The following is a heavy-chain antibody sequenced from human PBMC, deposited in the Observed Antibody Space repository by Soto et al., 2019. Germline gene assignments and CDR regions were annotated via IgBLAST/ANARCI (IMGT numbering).Heavy chain of an antibody. J-gene: IGHJ6*02. Sequence: QVQLVQSGAEVKKPGASVKVSCKASGYTFTGYYMHWVRQAPGRGLEWMGWINPNSGGTNYAQKFQGRVTMTRDTYISTAYMEPSRLRSDDTAVYYCARDEAEYSNYYYYGMDVWGQGTTVTVSS. D-gene: IGHD4-4*01. CDR2: INPNSGGT. CDR3: ARDEAEYSNYYYYGMDV. CDR1: GYTFTGYY. V-gene: IGHV1-2*02.